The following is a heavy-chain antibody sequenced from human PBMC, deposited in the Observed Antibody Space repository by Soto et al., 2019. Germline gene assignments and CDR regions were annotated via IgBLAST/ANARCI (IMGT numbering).Heavy chain of an antibody. CDR3: ARGVGAFPRFDY. CDR2: IWYDESYE. Sequence: QVQLVESGGGVVQPGRSLRLSCAASGFTLSTYVMQWVRQAPGKGLEWVTGIWYDESYEYYADSVKGRFTISRDNSKNTLYLQMYSLRVEDTAVYYCARGVGAFPRFDYWGQGTLVTVSS. D-gene: IGHD1-26*01. V-gene: IGHV3-33*01. J-gene: IGHJ4*02. CDR1: GFTLSTYV.